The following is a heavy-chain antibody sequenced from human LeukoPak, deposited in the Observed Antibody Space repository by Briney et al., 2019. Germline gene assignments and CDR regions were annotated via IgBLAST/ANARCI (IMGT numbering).Heavy chain of an antibody. CDR1: GYTFTSYA. Sequence: ASVKVSCKASGYTFTSYAMHWVRQAPGQRLEWMGWINAGNGNTKYSQKFQGRVTITRDTSASTACMELSSLRSEDTAVYYCAREEDNYYDSSGYYYVGAFDIWGQGTMVTVSS. D-gene: IGHD3-22*01. V-gene: IGHV1-3*01. J-gene: IGHJ3*02. CDR2: INAGNGNT. CDR3: AREEDNYYDSSGYYYVGAFDI.